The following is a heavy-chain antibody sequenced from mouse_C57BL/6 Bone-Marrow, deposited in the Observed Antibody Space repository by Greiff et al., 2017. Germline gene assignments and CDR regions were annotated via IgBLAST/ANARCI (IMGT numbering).Heavy chain of an antibody. J-gene: IGHJ4*01. V-gene: IGHV2-6-1*01. CDR1: GFSLTSYG. Sequence: VKLMESGPGLVAPSQSLSITCTVSGFSLTSYGVHWVRQPPGKGLEWLVVIWSDGSTTYNSALKSRLSISKDNPKSQVFLKMNSHQTDDTAMYYCARHEGYYGSSYAMDYWGQGTSVTVSS. CDR2: IWSDGST. CDR3: ARHEGYYGSSYAMDY. D-gene: IGHD1-1*01.